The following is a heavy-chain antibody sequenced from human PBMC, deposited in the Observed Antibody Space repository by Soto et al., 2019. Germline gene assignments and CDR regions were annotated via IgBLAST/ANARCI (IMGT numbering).Heavy chain of an antibody. CDR1: GGSISSSTW. D-gene: IGHD3-22*01. Sequence: SATLSLTCTVSGGSISSSTWWSWVRQPPGKGLEWIGEIFHSGSTNYNPSLKSRVTISVDKSKNQFSLRLSSVTAADTAVYYCARALGSSGYHGWFDPWGQGTLVTVSS. J-gene: IGHJ5*02. CDR3: ARALGSSGYHGWFDP. V-gene: IGHV4-4*02. CDR2: IFHSGST.